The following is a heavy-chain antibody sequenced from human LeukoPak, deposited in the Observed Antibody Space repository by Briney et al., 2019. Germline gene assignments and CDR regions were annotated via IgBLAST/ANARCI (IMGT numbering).Heavy chain of an antibody. CDR2: ISYDGGNK. J-gene: IGHJ4*02. CDR3: TRGDSGSWYFFDY. V-gene: IGHV3-30*04. CDR1: GFTFVSHA. D-gene: IGHD6-13*01. Sequence: GMSVRLSCAASGFTFVSHAMHWARQAPGKGLEWVAFISYDGGNKYYADSVKGRFTISTDNSKNTLYLQMNRLRAEDTAVYYCTRGDSGSWYFFDYWGQGTLVIVSS.